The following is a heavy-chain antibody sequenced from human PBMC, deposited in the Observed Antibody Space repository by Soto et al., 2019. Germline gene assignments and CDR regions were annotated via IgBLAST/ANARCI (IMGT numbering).Heavy chain of an antibody. Sequence: EVQLLESGGILVHPGGSLRLSCAASGFTFSSYAMTWVRQAPGKGLEWVSAISGRGDSTYYADSVKGRFTISRDQSKNTLYLQMHSLRAEDTAVYFCAKERDNGADRYYFDEWGQGTLVTVSS. CDR3: AKERDNGADRYYFDE. D-gene: IGHD2-8*01. CDR1: GFTFSSYA. CDR2: ISGRGDST. V-gene: IGHV3-23*01. J-gene: IGHJ4*02.